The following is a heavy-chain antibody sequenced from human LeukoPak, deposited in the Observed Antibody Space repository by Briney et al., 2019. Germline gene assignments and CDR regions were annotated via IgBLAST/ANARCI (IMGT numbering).Heavy chain of an antibody. CDR3: ARLLSGN. J-gene: IGHJ4*02. D-gene: IGHD2-15*01. Sequence: PGGSLRLSCAASGFTFSNAWMTWVRQAPGKGLEWVSIIYSDGSTHYADSVKGRFTISRDNSKNTLYLQMNSLRAEDTAVYYCARLLSGNWGQGTLVTVSS. V-gene: IGHV3-66*02. CDR1: GFTFSNAW. CDR2: IYSDGST.